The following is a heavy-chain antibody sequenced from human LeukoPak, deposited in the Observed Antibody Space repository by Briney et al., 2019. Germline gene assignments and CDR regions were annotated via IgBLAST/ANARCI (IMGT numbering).Heavy chain of an antibody. J-gene: IGHJ4*02. CDR1: GFSFSNYA. V-gene: IGHV3-23*01. Sequence: GGSLRLSCAASGFSFSNYAMNWVRQAPGKGLEWVSGIGASGYSTYYADSVKGRFTISRDNSENTLYLQMNSLRAEDTALYYCAKDPDYDSSGYSDYWGQGTLVTVSS. D-gene: IGHD3-22*01. CDR3: AKDPDYDSSGYSDY. CDR2: IGASGYST.